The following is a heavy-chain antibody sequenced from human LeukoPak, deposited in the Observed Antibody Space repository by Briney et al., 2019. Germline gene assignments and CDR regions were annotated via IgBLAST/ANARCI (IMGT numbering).Heavy chain of an antibody. V-gene: IGHV3-21*01. CDR1: GFTFSSYS. CDR3: SRGQSDHYYYGMDV. Sequence: PGGSLRLSCAASGFTFSSYSMNWVRQAPGKGLEWVSSISSSSSYIYYADSVKGRLTISRDNAKNSLYLQMNSLRAEDTAVYYCSRGQSDHYYYGMDVWGKGTTVTVSS. CDR2: ISSSSSYI. J-gene: IGHJ6*04. D-gene: IGHD6-19*01.